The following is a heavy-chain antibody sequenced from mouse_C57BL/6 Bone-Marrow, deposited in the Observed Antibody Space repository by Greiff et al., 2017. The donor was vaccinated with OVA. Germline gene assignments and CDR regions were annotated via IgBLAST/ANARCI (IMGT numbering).Heavy chain of an antibody. D-gene: IGHD4-1*01. CDR1: GFSINSDCY. CDR2: TFYSGIT. V-gene: IGHV3-3*01. Sequence: EVQGVESGPSLVRPSQTLSLTCTVTGFSINSDCYWIWIRQFPGNKLEYIGYTFYSGITYYNPSLESRTYITRDTSKNQFSLKLSSVTTEDTATYYCARDRNWDGAWYFDVWGTGTTVTVSS. J-gene: IGHJ1*03. CDR3: ARDRNWDGAWYFDV.